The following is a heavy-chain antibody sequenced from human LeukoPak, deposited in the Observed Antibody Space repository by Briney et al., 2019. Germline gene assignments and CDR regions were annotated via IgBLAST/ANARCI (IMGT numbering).Heavy chain of an antibody. CDR3: AKVPVFSLTISEVVTDDAFDI. CDR2: ISGSGGST. Sequence: GGSLRLSCAASGFTFSSYAMSWVRQAPGKGLEWVSAISGSGGSTYYADSVKGRFTISRDNSKNTLYLQMNSLRAEDTAVYYCAKVPVFSLTISEVVTDDAFDIWGQGTIATVSS. D-gene: IGHD3-3*01. CDR1: GFTFSSYA. V-gene: IGHV3-23*01. J-gene: IGHJ3*02.